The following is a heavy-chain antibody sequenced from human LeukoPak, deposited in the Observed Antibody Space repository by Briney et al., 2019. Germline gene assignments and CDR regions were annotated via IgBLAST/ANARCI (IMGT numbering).Heavy chain of an antibody. CDR3: ARQKAGNCFDP. D-gene: IGHD6-19*01. V-gene: IGHV4-4*09. CDR2: IYTSGSN. Sequence: PSETLSLTCTVSGGSISSDYWSWIRQPPGEGLEWIGYIYTSGSNHYNPSLKSRVTKSGDTSKNQFSLKLSSVTAADTAVYYCARQKAGNCFDPWGQGTPVTVSS. J-gene: IGHJ5*02. CDR1: GGSISSDY.